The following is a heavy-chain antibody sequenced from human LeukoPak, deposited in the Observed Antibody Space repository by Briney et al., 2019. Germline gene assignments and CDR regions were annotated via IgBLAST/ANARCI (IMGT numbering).Heavy chain of an antibody. CDR1: RGTFSSYA. D-gene: IGHD3-9*01. CDR2: IIPIFGTA. CDR3: ARGDILTGSWDFDI. V-gene: IGHV1-69*01. J-gene: IGHJ3*02. Sequence: SVKVSCKASRGTFSSYAISSVRQPPGQGLEWMGGIIPIFGTANYAQMFQGRVTITADESTSTAYMELSSLRSEDTAVYYCARGDILTGSWDFDIWGQGTMVTVSS.